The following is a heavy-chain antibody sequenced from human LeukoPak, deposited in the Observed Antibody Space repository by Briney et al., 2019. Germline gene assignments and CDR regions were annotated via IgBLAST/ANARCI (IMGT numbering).Heavy chain of an antibody. CDR1: GGSISSYY. CDR3: ARVLGAVMADWTNWFDP. D-gene: IGHD5-24*01. V-gene: IGHV4-4*07. CDR2: IYTSGST. Sequence: SETLSLTRTVSGGSISSYYWSWIRQPAGKGLEWIGRIYTSGSTNYNPSLKSRVTMSVDTSKNQFSLKLSSVTAADTAVYYCARVLGAVMADWTNWFDPWGQGTLVTVSS. J-gene: IGHJ5*02.